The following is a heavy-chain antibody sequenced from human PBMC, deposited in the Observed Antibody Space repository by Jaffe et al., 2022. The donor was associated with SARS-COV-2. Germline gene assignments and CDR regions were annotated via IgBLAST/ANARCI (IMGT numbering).Heavy chain of an antibody. J-gene: IGHJ6*03. CDR2: IYLDGTT. CDR1: ELTVSKNY. Sequence: EVQLVETGGGLIQSGGSLTLSCAGSELTVSKNYMTWVRQGPGKGLEWVSSIYLDGTTKYADSVKGRFTISRDNSKNTLYLQMNSLRADDTAVYYCVRYFDSRILYYMDVWGKGTTVIVSS. V-gene: IGHV3-53*02. D-gene: IGHD3-9*01. CDR3: VRYFDSRILYYMDV.